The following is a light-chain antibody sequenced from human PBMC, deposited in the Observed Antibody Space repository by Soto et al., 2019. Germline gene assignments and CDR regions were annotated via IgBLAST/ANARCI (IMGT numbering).Light chain of an antibody. Sequence: EIVLTQSPGTLSLSPGESATLSCRASQSLNSNFLAWYQQKPGQAPRLLVYAASSRATGIPDRFSGSASGTVFTLTISRLEPEDFEVYYCQQYDTSPPRYTFGQGTKLEIK. J-gene: IGKJ2*01. CDR2: AAS. CDR1: QSLNSNF. V-gene: IGKV3-20*01. CDR3: QQYDTSPPRYT.